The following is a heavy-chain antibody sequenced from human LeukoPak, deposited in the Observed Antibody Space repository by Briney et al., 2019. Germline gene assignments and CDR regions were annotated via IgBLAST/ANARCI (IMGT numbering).Heavy chain of an antibody. CDR2: IYSDGGT. V-gene: IGHV3-53*01. D-gene: IGHD3-9*01. CDR1: GFTFSSYA. Sequence: GGSLRLSCAASGFTFSSYAMTWVRQAPGKGLEWVSLIYSDGGTYYAGSVKGRFTISRDTSKNTLYLQMNSLRAEDTAVYYCARELLTGYYRGYFDYWGQGTLVTVSS. CDR3: ARELLTGYYRGYFDY. J-gene: IGHJ4*02.